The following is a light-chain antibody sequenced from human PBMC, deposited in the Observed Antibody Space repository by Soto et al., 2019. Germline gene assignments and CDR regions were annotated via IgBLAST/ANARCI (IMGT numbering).Light chain of an antibody. CDR1: QSVGSY. CDR3: QQRSNWPPWT. Sequence: EIVLIQSPATLSLSPGERATLSCRASQSVGSYLAWYQPKPGQAPRLLISDASNRANGIPARFSGSGSGTDFTLTISSLEPEDFAVYYCQQRSNWPPWTFGQGTKVDI. CDR2: DAS. V-gene: IGKV3-11*01. J-gene: IGKJ1*01.